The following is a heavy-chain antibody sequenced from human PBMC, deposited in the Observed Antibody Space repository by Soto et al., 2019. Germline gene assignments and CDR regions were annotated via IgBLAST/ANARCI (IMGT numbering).Heavy chain of an antibody. CDR2: IDYSGTT. J-gene: IGHJ5*01. V-gene: IGHV4-39*01. CDR3: ARRTNTAGGWFDS. CDR1: GGSISSSSYH. D-gene: IGHD6-13*01. Sequence: SETLSLTCTVSGGSISSSSYHWGWIRQPPGKGLEWIGSIDYSGTTFYNASLNSRVTISADTSKNQFSLKLSSVTAADTALYFWARRTNTAGGWFDSWGQGARGTV.